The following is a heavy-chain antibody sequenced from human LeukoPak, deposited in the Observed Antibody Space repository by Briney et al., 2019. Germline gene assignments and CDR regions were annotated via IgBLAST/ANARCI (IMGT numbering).Heavy chain of an antibody. CDR1: GFTFSSYG. CDR2: INSRGGNT. CDR3: ARDSWYGAY. V-gene: IGHV3-23*01. D-gene: IGHD6-13*01. Sequence: GGSLRLSCAASGFTFSSYGMSWVRQAPGKGLEWVSGINSRGGNTHYADSVKGRFTISRDNSKNTLFLQVNNLKAEDTAVYYCARDSWYGAYWGQGTLVTVSS. J-gene: IGHJ4*02.